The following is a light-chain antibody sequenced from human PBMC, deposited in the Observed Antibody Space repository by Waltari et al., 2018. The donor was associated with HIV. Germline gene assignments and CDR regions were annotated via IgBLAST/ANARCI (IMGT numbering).Light chain of an antibody. Sequence: SFLSASVGDRVTITCRASQGINSALVWYQQKPGKVPELLIYTASTLQSGVPSRFSGSKSGTEFTLTISSLQPEDFTTYYCQQLHTYPYTFGQGTKLEMK. J-gene: IGKJ2*01. CDR1: QGINSA. V-gene: IGKV1-9*01. CDR3: QQLHTYPYT. CDR2: TAS.